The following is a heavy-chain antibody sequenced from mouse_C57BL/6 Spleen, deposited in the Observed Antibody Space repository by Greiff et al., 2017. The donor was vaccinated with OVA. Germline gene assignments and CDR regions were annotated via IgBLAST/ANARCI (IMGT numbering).Heavy chain of an antibody. V-gene: IGHV1-50*01. CDR2: IDPSDSYT. J-gene: IGHJ4*01. Sequence: VKLQQPGAELVKPGASVKLSCKASGYTFTSYWMQWVKQRPGQGLEWIGEIDPSDSYTNYNQKFKGKATLTVDTSSSTAYMQLSSLTSEDSAVYYCARRYGSNMDYWGQGTSVTVSS. D-gene: IGHD1-1*01. CDR1: GYTFTSYW. CDR3: ARRYGSNMDY.